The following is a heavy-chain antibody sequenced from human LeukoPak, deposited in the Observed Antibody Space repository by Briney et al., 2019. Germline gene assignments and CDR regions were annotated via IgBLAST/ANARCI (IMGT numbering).Heavy chain of an antibody. CDR2: IYYSGST. J-gene: IGHJ4*02. CDR1: GGSFSGYY. Sequence: PSETLSLTCAVYGGSFSGYYWSWIRQHPGKGLEWIGYIYYSGSTYYNPSLKSRVTISVDTSKNQFSLKLSSVTAADTAVYYCARAQQLVPHFDYWGQGTLVTVSS. D-gene: IGHD6-13*01. CDR3: ARAQQLVPHFDY. V-gene: IGHV4-31*11.